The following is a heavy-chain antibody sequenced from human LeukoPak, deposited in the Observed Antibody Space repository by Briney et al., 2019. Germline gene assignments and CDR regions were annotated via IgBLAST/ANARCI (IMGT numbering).Heavy chain of an antibody. CDR3: ARPSVVPAAIRLLTFDY. D-gene: IGHD2-2*01. Sequence: GGSLRLSCAASGFTFSSYAMHWVRQAPGKGLEWVAVISYDGSNKYYADSVKGRFTISRDNSKNTLYLQMNSLRAEDTAVYYCARPSVVPAAIRLLTFDYWGQGTLVTVSS. V-gene: IGHV3-30-3*01. CDR2: ISYDGSNK. J-gene: IGHJ4*02. CDR1: GFTFSSYA.